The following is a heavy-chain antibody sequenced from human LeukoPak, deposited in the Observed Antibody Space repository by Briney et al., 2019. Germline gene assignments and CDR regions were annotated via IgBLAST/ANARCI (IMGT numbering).Heavy chain of an antibody. J-gene: IGHJ6*03. Sequence: GGSLRLSCAASGFTFSTYWMSWVRQAPGKGLEWVANIKQDGSEKYDVDSVKGRFTISRDNAKNSLYLQMNSLRAEDTAVYYCARGGQPPHHPRYYYYYYMDVWGKGTTVTVSS. CDR1: GFTFSTYW. V-gene: IGHV3-7*01. D-gene: IGHD1-14*01. CDR3: ARGGQPPHHPRYYYYYYMDV. CDR2: IKQDGSEK.